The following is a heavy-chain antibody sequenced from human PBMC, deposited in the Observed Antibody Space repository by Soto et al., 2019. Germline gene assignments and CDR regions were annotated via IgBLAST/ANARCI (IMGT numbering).Heavy chain of an antibody. Sequence: VQVVESGGGLVQPGGSLSLSCAASGFTFSSYSMNWVRPAPGKGLEWVSYISSSSSTKFYADSVKGRFTISRDNARNSLYLQMNSLRAEDTAVYYCSRDIDGGGQGSLVTVSS. J-gene: IGHJ4*02. D-gene: IGHD2-15*01. CDR2: ISSSSSTK. CDR1: GFTFSSYS. CDR3: SRDIDG. V-gene: IGHV3-48*01.